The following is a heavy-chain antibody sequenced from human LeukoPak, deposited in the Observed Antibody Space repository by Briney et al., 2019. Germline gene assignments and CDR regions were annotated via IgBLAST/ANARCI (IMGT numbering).Heavy chain of an antibody. Sequence: PSETLSLTCTVSGGSISSYYWSWIRQPPGKGLEWIGYIYYSGHTNYNPSLKSRVTISVDTSKNQSSLKLTSVTAADTAVYYCARAGQWLETNWFDPWGQGTLVTVSS. CDR2: IYYSGHT. V-gene: IGHV4-59*01. CDR3: ARAGQWLETNWFDP. CDR1: GGSISSYY. J-gene: IGHJ5*02. D-gene: IGHD6-19*01.